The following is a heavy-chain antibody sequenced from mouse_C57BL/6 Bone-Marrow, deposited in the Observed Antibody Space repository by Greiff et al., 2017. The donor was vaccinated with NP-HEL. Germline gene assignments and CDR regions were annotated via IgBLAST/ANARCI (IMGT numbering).Heavy chain of an antibody. CDR3: ARGGLRSSYYFDY. CDR1: GYTFTDYY. CDR2: IYPGSGNT. V-gene: IGHV1-76*01. Sequence: VQLQQSGAELVRPGASVKLSCKASGYTFTDYYINWVKQRPGQGLEWIARIYPGSGNTYYNEKFKGKATLTAEKSSSTAYMQLSSLTSEDSAVYFCARGGLRSSYYFDYWGQGTTLTVSS. D-gene: IGHD1-1*01. J-gene: IGHJ2*01.